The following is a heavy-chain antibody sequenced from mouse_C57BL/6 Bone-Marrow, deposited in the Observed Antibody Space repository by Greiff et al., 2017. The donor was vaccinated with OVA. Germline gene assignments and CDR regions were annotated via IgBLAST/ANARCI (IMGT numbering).Heavy chain of an antibody. CDR1: GYTFTTYP. V-gene: IGHV1-47*01. CDR3: ARQYYGSSYRYFDV. D-gene: IGHD1-1*01. J-gene: IGHJ1*03. Sequence: VKLQESGAELVKPGASVKMSCKASGYTFTTYPIEWMKQNHGKSLEWIGNFHPYNDDTKYNEKFKGKATLTVEKSSSTVYLELSRLTSDDSAVYYCARQYYGSSYRYFDVWGTGTTVTVSS. CDR2: FHPYNDDT.